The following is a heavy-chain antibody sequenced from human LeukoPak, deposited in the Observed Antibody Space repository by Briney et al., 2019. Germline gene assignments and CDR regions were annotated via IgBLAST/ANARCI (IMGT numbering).Heavy chain of an antibody. CDR1: GFTFSSYS. CDR3: ARGYYDSSGYLFIDY. Sequence: GGSLRLSCAASGFTFSSYSMNWVRQAPGKGLEWVPSISSSSSYIYYADSVKGRFTISRDNAKNSLYLQMNSLRAEDTAVYYCARGYYDSSGYLFIDYWGQGTLVTVSS. J-gene: IGHJ4*02. D-gene: IGHD3-22*01. CDR2: ISSSSSYI. V-gene: IGHV3-21*01.